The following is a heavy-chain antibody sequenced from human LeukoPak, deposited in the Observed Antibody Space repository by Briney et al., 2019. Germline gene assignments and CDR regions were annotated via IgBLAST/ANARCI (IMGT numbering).Heavy chain of an antibody. Sequence: GGSLRLSCAASGFTFSNHGMNWVRQAPGKGLEWLSGVSPPGGGTYYADSVKGRFTISRDDSKNTLSLQMNSLRVEDTATYYCARDLAWGAFDYWGQGTLVTVSS. CDR3: ARDLAWGAFDY. CDR1: GFTFSNHG. CDR2: VSPPGGGT. J-gene: IGHJ4*02. D-gene: IGHD7-27*01. V-gene: IGHV3-23*01.